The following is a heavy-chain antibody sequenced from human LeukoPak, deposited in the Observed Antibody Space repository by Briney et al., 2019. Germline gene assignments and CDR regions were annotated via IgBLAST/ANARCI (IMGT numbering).Heavy chain of an antibody. CDR3: ARILNWNEPVWFDP. J-gene: IGHJ5*02. CDR1: GGSISTSSFY. CDR2: MYYSGST. Sequence: SETLSLTCTVSGGSISTSSFYWGWIRQPPGKGLEWIGSMYYSGSTYYNPSLKSRVTISVDTSKNQFSLRLSSVTAADTAVYYCARILNWNEPVWFDPWGQGTLVTVSS. D-gene: IGHD1-20*01. V-gene: IGHV4-39*01.